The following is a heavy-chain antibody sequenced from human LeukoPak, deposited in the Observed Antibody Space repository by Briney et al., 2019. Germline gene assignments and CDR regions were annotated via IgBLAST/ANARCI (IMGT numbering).Heavy chain of an antibody. Sequence: PSETLSLTCTVSGGSISSSSYYWSWIRKPAGKGLEWIGRIYTSGSTNYNPSLKSRVTMSVDTSKNQFSLKLSSVTAADTAVYYCARDGYYYDSSGYSYYFDYWGQGTLVTVSS. J-gene: IGHJ4*02. CDR1: GGSISSSSYY. CDR3: ARDGYYYDSSGYSYYFDY. D-gene: IGHD3-22*01. V-gene: IGHV4-61*02. CDR2: IYTSGST.